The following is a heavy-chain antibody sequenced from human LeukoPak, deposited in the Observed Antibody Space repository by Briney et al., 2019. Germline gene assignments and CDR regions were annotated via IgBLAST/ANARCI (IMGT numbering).Heavy chain of an antibody. V-gene: IGHV1-69*05. Sequence: SVKVSCKASGGTFSSYAIRWVRQAPGQGLEWMGGIVPIFGTANYAQKFQGRVTITTDESTSTAYMELSSLRSEDTAVYYCARDNYAGANWLDPWGKGTLVTVSS. CDR2: IVPIFGTA. J-gene: IGHJ5*02. CDR3: ARDNYAGANWLDP. CDR1: GGTFSSYA. D-gene: IGHD1-7*01.